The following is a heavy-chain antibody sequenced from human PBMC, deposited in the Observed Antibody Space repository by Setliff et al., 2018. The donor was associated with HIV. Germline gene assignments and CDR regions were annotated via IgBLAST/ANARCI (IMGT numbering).Heavy chain of an antibody. CDR3: ARLDCSSSSGFVDY. V-gene: IGHV4-4*09. Sequence: SETLSLTCTVSGVSISNYYWNWIRQPPGKGLEWIGYIFTSGDTNYNPSLRSRVTLSVDTSKNQVSLKLGSVIAADTAVYYCARLDCSSSSGFVDYWGQGTLVTVSS. CDR1: GVSISNYY. CDR2: IFTSGDT. D-gene: IGHD2-2*01. J-gene: IGHJ4*02.